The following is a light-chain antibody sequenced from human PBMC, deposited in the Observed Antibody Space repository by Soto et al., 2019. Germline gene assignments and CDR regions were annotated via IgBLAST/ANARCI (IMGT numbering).Light chain of an antibody. CDR1: QSISSY. CDR2: AAS. Sequence: DIHMTQSPSSLSASVGDRVTITSRASQSISSYLNWYQQKPGKAPKLLIYAASSLQSGVPSRFSGSESGTDFTLTISSLQPEDCAIYFCQQANSFPITFGQGTRLEIK. CDR3: QQANSFPIT. J-gene: IGKJ5*01. V-gene: IGKV1-39*01.